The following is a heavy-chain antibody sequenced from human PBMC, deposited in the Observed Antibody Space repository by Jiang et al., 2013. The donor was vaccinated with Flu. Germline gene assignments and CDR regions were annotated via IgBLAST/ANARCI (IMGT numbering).Heavy chain of an antibody. J-gene: IGHJ4*02. V-gene: IGHV3-49*04. Sequence: SCTASGFTFGDYAMSWVRQAPGKGLEWVGFIRSKAYGGTTEYAASVKGRFTISRDDSKSIAYLQMNSLKTEDTAVYYCTREGVVAAGFDYWGQGTLVTVSS. D-gene: IGHD2-15*01. CDR2: IRSKAYGGTT. CDR3: TREGVVAAGFDY. CDR1: GFTFGDYA.